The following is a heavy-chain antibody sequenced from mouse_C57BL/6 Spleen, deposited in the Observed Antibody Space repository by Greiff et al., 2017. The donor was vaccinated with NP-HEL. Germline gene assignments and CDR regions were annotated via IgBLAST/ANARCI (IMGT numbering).Heavy chain of an antibody. V-gene: IGHV3-1*01. CDR2: ISYSGST. CDR1: GYSITSGYD. CDR3: ARGGDYSYYAKDD. J-gene: IGHJ4*01. D-gene: IGHD2-13*01. Sequence: EVQLVESGPGMVKPSQSLSLTCTVTGYSITSGYDWHWIRHFPGTKLEWMVYISYSGSTNYKPSLKSRISITHDTSKNLFFLKLNSVTTEDTATYYCARGGDYSYYAKDDRGQGTSVTVSS.